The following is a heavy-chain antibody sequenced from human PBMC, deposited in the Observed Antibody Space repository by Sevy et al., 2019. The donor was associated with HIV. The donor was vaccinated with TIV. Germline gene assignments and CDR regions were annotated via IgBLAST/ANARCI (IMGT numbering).Heavy chain of an antibody. J-gene: IGHJ4*02. CDR3: ARDRGGGSWGYFDY. CDR1: GFTFSSYA. V-gene: IGHV3-30-3*01. D-gene: IGHD2-15*01. CDR2: ISYDGSNK. Sequence: GGSLRLSCAASGFTFSSYAMHWVRQAPGKGLEWVAVISYDGSNKYYADSVKGRFTISRDNSKTTLYLQMNSLRAEDTAVYYCARDRGGGSWGYFDYWGQGTLVTVSS.